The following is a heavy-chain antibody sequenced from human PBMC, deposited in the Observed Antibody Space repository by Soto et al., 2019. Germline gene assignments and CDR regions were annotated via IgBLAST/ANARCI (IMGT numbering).Heavy chain of an antibody. V-gene: IGHV3-15*07. J-gene: IGHJ4*02. D-gene: IGHD6-19*01. Sequence: EVQLVESGGGLVKPGGSLRLSCAASHFTFSNAWMHWVRQAPGKGLECVGRIKSKTDGGKTDFAAPVKGRFTISRDDSKNTLSLQMSSLKTEETAMYYSVAGAVISGWYVVDYWGQGTLVTVS. CDR1: HFTFSNAW. CDR3: VAGAVISGWYVVDY. CDR2: IKSKTDGGKT.